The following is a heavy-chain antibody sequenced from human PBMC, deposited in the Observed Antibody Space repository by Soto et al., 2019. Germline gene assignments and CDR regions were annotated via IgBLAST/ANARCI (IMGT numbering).Heavy chain of an antibody. CDR1: GGTFGSHT. J-gene: IGHJ2*01. Sequence: QDQLVQSGAEVKKPGSSVKVSCKASGGTFGSHTFSWVRQAPGQGLEWMGRIIPALGTATYAQKFQGRVTITADESATTVYMELNSLRSEDTAVYYCARPVFGDYWYFDLWGPGTLVTVSS. V-gene: IGHV1-69*08. CDR3: ARPVFGDYWYFDL. D-gene: IGHD4-17*01. CDR2: IIPALGTA.